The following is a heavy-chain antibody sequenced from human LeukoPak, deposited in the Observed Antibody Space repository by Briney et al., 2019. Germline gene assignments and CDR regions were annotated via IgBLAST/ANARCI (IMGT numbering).Heavy chain of an antibody. Sequence: GGSLRLSCAASGFTFSIYTMNWVRQAPGKGLEWVSSISSSSNYIYYADSVKGRFTISRDNAKNSLYLQMNSLRAEDTAVHYCARHYDGSGYFGYWGQGTLVTVSS. CDR3: ARHYDGSGYFGY. V-gene: IGHV3-21*01. D-gene: IGHD3-22*01. CDR1: GFTFSIYT. CDR2: ISSSSNYI. J-gene: IGHJ4*02.